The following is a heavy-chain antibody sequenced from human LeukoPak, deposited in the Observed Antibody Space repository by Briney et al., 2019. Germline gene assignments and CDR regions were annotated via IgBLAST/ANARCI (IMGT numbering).Heavy chain of an antibody. V-gene: IGHV4-34*01. CDR2: IYHSGST. CDR1: GGSFSGYY. Sequence: SETLSLTCAVYGGSFSGYYWSWIRQPPGKGLEWIGSIYHSGSTYYNPSLKSRVTISVDTSKNQFSLKLSSVTAADTAVYYCARGVASFDYWGQGTLVTVSS. CDR3: ARGVASFDY. J-gene: IGHJ4*02. D-gene: IGHD2-15*01.